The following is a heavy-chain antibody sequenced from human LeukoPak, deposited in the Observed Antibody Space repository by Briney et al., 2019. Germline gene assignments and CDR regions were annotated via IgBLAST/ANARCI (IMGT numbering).Heavy chain of an antibody. J-gene: IGHJ4*02. CDR3: AKGLREPIAMAYYFDY. D-gene: IGHD5-18*01. V-gene: IGHV3-30*02. CDR1: GFTFNSYG. CDR2: IQYDGSNK. Sequence: GGSLRLSCAASGFTFNSYGMHWVRQAPGKGLEWVAFIQYDGSNKYYADSVKGRFTISRDNSKNTLYLQMNSLRAEDTAVYYCAKGLREPIAMAYYFDYWGQGTLVTVSS.